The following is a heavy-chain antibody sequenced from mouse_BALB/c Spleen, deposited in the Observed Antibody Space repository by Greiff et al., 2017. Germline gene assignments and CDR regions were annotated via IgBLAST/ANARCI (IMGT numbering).Heavy chain of an antibody. CDR2: ISSGGST. CDR3: ARVGYPDYYAMDY. Sequence: EVQLQESGGGLVKPGGSLKLSCAASGFTFSSYAMSWVRQTPEKRLEWVASISSGGSTYYPDSVKGRFTISRDNARNILYLQMSSLRSEDTAMYYCARVGYPDYYAMDYWGQGTSVTVSS. CDR1: GFTFSSYA. V-gene: IGHV5-6-5*01. J-gene: IGHJ4*01. D-gene: IGHD2-2*01.